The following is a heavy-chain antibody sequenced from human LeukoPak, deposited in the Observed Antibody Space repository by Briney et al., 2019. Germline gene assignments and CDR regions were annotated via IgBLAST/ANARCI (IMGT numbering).Heavy chain of an antibody. CDR3: AKGGIAVAAPDAFDI. CDR2: ISGSGGST. V-gene: IGHV3-23*01. CDR1: GVTFSSYA. D-gene: IGHD6-19*01. J-gene: IGHJ3*02. Sequence: GGSLRLSCAASGVTFSSYAMSWVRQAPGKGREWGSAISGSGGSTYYADSVKGRFTISRDNSKNTLYLQMNSLRAEDTAVYYCAKGGIAVAAPDAFDIWGQGTMVTVSS.